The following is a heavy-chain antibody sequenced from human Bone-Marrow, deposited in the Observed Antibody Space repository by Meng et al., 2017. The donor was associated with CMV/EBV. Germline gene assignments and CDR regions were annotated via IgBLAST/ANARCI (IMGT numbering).Heavy chain of an antibody. V-gene: IGHV3-7*01. CDR2: IRQVGGEN. D-gene: IGHD4-11*01. Sequence: GESLKISCAASGCTFSSYWMSWVRQAPGKGQEWVANIRQVGGENYFVDSVKGRFTLSRDSAGDSLFLQMTSLRAEDTAVYYCARVDFGTTVTHALVYGMDVWGQGTTVTVSS. CDR1: GCTFSSYW. CDR3: ARVDFGTTVTHALVYGMDV. J-gene: IGHJ6*02.